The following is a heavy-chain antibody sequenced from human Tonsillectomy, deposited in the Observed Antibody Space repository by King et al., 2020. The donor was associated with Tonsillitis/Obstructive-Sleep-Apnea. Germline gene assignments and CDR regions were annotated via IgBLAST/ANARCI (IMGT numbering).Heavy chain of an antibody. D-gene: IGHD2-21*01. CDR2: ISLDGSNK. CDR1: GFTFSSYA. J-gene: IGHJ6*03. V-gene: IGHV3-30*04. Sequence: VQLVESGGGVVQPERSLRLSCAASGFTFSSYAVHWVRQAPGKGLKWVAVISLDGSNKYYTGSVRGRFTISRDNSKKTLYLQLNSLRVEDTAVYYCARDGDNSRYMDVWGKGTTVTVSS. CDR3: ARDGDNSRYMDV.